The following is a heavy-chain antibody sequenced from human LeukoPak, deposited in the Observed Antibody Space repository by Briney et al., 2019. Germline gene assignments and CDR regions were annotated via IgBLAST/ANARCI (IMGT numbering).Heavy chain of an antibody. J-gene: IGHJ6*02. CDR2: IYSSGST. Sequence: SETLSLTCNVSGGSISRYYWSWIRQPAGKGLEWIGRIYSSGSTNYNPSLKSRVTMSIDTSENQFSLKLSSVTAADTAVYYCARLGSDMDVWGQGTTVTVSS. V-gene: IGHV4-4*07. D-gene: IGHD6-25*01. CDR3: ARLGSDMDV. CDR1: GGSISRYY.